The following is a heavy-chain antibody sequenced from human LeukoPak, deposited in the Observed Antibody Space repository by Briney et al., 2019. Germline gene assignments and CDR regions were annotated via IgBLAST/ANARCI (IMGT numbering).Heavy chain of an antibody. J-gene: IGHJ4*02. V-gene: IGHV1-69*04. CDR3: ARDDGYSYRKGVDRFDY. D-gene: IGHD5-18*01. Sequence: GSSVKVSCKASGGTFSSYAISWVRQAPGQGLEWMGRIIPILGIANYAQKLQGRVAMTRDTSTNTAYMDLRSLRSDDTAVYYCARDDGYSYRKGVDRFDYWGQGTLVTVSS. CDR2: IIPILGIA. CDR1: GGTFSSYA.